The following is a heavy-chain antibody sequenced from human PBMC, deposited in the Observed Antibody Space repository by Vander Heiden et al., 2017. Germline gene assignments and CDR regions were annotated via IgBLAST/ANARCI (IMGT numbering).Heavy chain of an antibody. V-gene: IGHV4-39*01. CDR3: ARRRNGSYYRYFDY. CDR1: GGSISSSSYY. J-gene: IGHJ4*02. CDR2: IYYSGST. D-gene: IGHD1-26*01. Sequence: QLQLQESGPGLVKPSETLSLTCTVSGGSISSSSYYWGWIRQPPGKGLEWIGRIYYSGSTYYNPSLNSRVTISVDTSKNQFSLKLSSVTAADTAVYYCARRRNGSYYRYFDYWGQGTLVTVSS.